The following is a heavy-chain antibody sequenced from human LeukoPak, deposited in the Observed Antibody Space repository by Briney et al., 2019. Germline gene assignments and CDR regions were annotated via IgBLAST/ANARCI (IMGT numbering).Heavy chain of an antibody. D-gene: IGHD7-27*01. V-gene: IGHV4-39*01. J-gene: IGHJ4*02. CDR2: IYYSGST. Sequence: SETLSLTCTVSGGSISSRSYYWGWIRQPPGKGLGWIGSIYYSGSTYYNPSLKSRVTISVDTSKNQFSLKLSSVTAADTAVYYCASKYPTGGATFDYWGQGTLVTVSS. CDR3: ASKYPTGGATFDY. CDR1: GGSISSRSYY.